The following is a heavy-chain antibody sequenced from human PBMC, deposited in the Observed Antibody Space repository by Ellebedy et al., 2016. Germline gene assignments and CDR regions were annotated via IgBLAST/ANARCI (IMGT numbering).Heavy chain of an antibody. CDR1: GGSISSYY. CDR2: IYYSGST. V-gene: IGHV4-59*01. CDR3: ARTDYYYYYMDV. J-gene: IGHJ6*03. Sequence: SETLSLXCTVSGGSISSYYWSWIRQPPGKGLEWIGYIYYSGSTNYNPSLKSRVTISVDTSKNQFSLKLSSVTAADTAVYYCARTDYYYYYMDVWGKGTTVTVSS.